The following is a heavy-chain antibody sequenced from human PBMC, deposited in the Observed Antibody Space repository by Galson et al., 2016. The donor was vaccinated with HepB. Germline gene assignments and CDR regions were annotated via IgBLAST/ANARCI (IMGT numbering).Heavy chain of an antibody. CDR2: ISDSGHTI. CDR1: GFTYNTYE. Sequence: SLRLSCAASGFTYNTYEINWVRQAPGKGLEWVSYISDSGHTIYYADSVRGRFTISRDNAKSSVNLQMNSLRAEDTAVYYCAKVPSMVRGFWGQGTMVTVSS. D-gene: IGHD3-10*01. CDR3: AKVPSMVRGF. J-gene: IGHJ3*01. V-gene: IGHV3-48*03.